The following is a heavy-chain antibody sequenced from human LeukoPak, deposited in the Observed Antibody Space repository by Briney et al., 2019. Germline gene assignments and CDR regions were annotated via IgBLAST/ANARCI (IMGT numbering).Heavy chain of an antibody. CDR1: GFTFSSYA. V-gene: IGHV3-30*04. CDR3: ARDPAGIAAAVFDY. CDR2: ISYDGSNK. J-gene: IGHJ4*02. D-gene: IGHD6-13*01. Sequence: GGSLRLSCAASGFTFSSYAMHWVRPAPGKGLEWVAVISYDGSNKYYADSVKGRFTISRDNSKNTLYLQMNSLRAEDTAVYYCARDPAGIAAAVFDYWGQGTLVTVSS.